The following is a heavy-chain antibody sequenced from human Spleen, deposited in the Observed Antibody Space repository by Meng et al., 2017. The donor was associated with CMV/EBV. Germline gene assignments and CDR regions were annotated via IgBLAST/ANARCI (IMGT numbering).Heavy chain of an antibody. Sequence: GESLKISCAPSGFTFSDYYMNWVRQAPGKGLEWVSSITSSGGYVYYADSVKGRFTISRDNAKNSLYLQMISLRAEDTAVYYCARDLLEGATIYWGQGTLVTVSS. CDR3: ARDLLEGATIY. V-gene: IGHV3-21*06. D-gene: IGHD1-26*01. J-gene: IGHJ4*02. CDR2: ITSSGGYV. CDR1: GFTFSDYY.